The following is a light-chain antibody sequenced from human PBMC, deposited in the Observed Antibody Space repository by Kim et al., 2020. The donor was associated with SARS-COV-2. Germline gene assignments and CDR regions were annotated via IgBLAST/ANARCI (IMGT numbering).Light chain of an antibody. CDR1: ENIHAY. CDR2: GAS. V-gene: IGKV1-39*01. CDR3: QQSYQTPQVT. Sequence: VGDKVTIPCRSSENIHAYLNWYQYKPGKAPKLLISGASDLRNGVSSRFSGSGSGTNFTLTITNLHPEDFATYTCQQSYQTPQVTFGGGTKVDIK. J-gene: IGKJ4*01.